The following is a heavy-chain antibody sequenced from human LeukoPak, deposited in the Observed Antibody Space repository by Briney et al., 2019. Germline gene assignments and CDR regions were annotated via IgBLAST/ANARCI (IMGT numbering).Heavy chain of an antibody. V-gene: IGHV3-48*02. CDR2: ISSDRTTI. CDR1: GFTFSYYW. CDR3: AGQKGMDY. Sequence: GGSLRLSCAASGFTFSYYWMYLVRQAPGKGLEWVSSISSDRTTIFYADSVKGRFTISRDNAQNSLYLQMNSLRDEDTAVYYCAGQKGMDYWGQGTLVIVSS. J-gene: IGHJ4*02.